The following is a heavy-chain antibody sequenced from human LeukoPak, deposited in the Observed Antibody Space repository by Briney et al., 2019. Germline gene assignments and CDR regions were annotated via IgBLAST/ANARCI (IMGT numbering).Heavy chain of an antibody. D-gene: IGHD4-17*01. V-gene: IGHV3-66*03. CDR3: ARDRAVTQDWVEFDP. CDR1: GFTVSNYY. J-gene: IGHJ5*02. CDR2: IRDSGET. Sequence: GGSLTLSCAGSGFTVSNYYMSWVRQAPGKGLEWVSLIRDSGETFYADSVKGRFTISRDNSKNTMYLQMNRLRVEDTAVYFCARDRAVTQDWVEFDPWGQGTQVTVSS.